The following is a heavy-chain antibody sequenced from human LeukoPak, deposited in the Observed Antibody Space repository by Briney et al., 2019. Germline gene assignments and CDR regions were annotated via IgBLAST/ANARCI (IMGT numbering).Heavy chain of an antibody. CDR2: INHSGST. CDR1: GGSFSGYY. V-gene: IGHV4-34*01. D-gene: IGHD2-2*01. J-gene: IGHJ4*02. Sequence: SETLSLTCAVYGGSFSGYYWSWIRQPPGKGLEWIGEINHSGSTNYNPSLKSRVTISVDTSKNQFSLKLSSVTAADTAVYYCARAKVVPAAPGFYFDYWGQGTLVTVSS. CDR3: ARAKVVPAAPGFYFDY.